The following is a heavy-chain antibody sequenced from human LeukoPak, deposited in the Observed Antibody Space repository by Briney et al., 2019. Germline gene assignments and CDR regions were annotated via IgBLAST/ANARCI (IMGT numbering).Heavy chain of an antibody. Sequence: GGSLRLSCAASGFTFSSYSMNWVRQAPGKGLEWVSSISSSTSYIYLADSVKGRFTISRDNAKNSLYLQMDSLRAEDTAVYYCARVPLTTYYYDSSGYYPWFFDYWGRGTLVTVSS. D-gene: IGHD3-22*01. CDR2: ISSSTSYI. J-gene: IGHJ4*02. V-gene: IGHV3-21*01. CDR3: ARVPLTTYYYDSSGYYPWFFDY. CDR1: GFTFSSYS.